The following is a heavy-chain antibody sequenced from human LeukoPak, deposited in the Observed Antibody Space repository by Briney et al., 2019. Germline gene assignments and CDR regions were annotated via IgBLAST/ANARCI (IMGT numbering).Heavy chain of an antibody. V-gene: IGHV3-30*18. D-gene: IGHD3-22*01. CDR1: GFTFSSYG. CDR2: ISYDGSNK. Sequence: GGSLRLSCAASGFTFSSYGMHWVRQAPGKGLEWVAVISYDGSNKYYADSVKGRFTISRDNSKNTLYLQMNSLRAEDTAVYYSAKPGSSGYYSHVVYWGQGTLVTVSS. CDR3: AKPGSSGYYSHVVY. J-gene: IGHJ4*02.